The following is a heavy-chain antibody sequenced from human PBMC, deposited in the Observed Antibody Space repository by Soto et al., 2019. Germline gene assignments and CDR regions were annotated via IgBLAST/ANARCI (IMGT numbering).Heavy chain of an antibody. Sequence: GGSLRLSCAASGFTFSSYAMTWVRQAPGMGLEWVSTIDNSGGITYYADSVKGRFTISRDNSKNTLYLQMNSLRADDTAVYYCAKETFDTAMAKTDYWGQGTLVTVSS. CDR2: IDNSGGIT. CDR1: GFTFSSYA. J-gene: IGHJ4*02. V-gene: IGHV3-23*01. D-gene: IGHD5-18*01. CDR3: AKETFDTAMAKTDY.